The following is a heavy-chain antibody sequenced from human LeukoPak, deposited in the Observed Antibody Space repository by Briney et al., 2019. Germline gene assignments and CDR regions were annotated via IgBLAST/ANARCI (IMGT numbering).Heavy chain of an antibody. Sequence: SETLSLTCAVYGGSFSGYYWSWIRQPPGKGLEWIGEIIHSGSTNYNPSLKSRVTVSVDTSKNQFSLKLSSVTAADTAVYYCPRQFYYDSSGHNWFDPWGQGTLVTVSS. J-gene: IGHJ5*02. D-gene: IGHD3-22*01. V-gene: IGHV4-34*12. CDR2: IIHSGST. CDR1: GGSFSGYY. CDR3: PRQFYYDSSGHNWFDP.